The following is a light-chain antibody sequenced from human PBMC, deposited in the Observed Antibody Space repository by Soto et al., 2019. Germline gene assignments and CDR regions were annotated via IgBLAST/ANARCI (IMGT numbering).Light chain of an antibody. Sequence: EVVLTQSPGTLSLSPGERATLSCRASQSVDGKYFAWYQQKPGQAPRLLIYGAFNRATGIPDRFSGSGCGTDFTLGITRLEPEDFAVYYCQQYGNAPWTFGQGTKVEIK. CDR1: QSVDGKY. V-gene: IGKV3-20*01. CDR3: QQYGNAPWT. J-gene: IGKJ1*01. CDR2: GAF.